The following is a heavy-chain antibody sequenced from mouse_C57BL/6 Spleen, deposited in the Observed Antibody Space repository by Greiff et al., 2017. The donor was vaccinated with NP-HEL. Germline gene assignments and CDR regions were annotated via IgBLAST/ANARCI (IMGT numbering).Heavy chain of an antibody. Sequence: QVQLQQPGAELVKPGASVKLSCKASGYTFTSYWMHWVKQRPGQGLEWIGMIHPNSGSTNYNEKFKSKATLTVDKSSSTAYMQLSSLTSEDSAVYYCARGGYGSNYYAMDYWGQGTSVTVSS. CDR1: GYTFTSYW. J-gene: IGHJ4*01. CDR2: IHPNSGST. CDR3: ARGGYGSNYYAMDY. D-gene: IGHD1-1*01. V-gene: IGHV1-64*01.